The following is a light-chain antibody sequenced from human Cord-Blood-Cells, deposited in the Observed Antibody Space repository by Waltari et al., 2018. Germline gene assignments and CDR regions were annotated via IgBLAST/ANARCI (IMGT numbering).Light chain of an antibody. CDR3: CSYAGSSTSWV. V-gene: IGLV2-23*01. Sequence: QSALTQPASVSGSPGQSITISCTGTSSDVGSYNLVSWYQQHPVKAPKLMIYEGSKGPSGVSNRFSGSKSGNTAALTISGLQAEDEADYYCCSYAGSSTSWVFGGGTKLTVL. J-gene: IGLJ3*02. CDR2: EGS. CDR1: SSDVGSYNL.